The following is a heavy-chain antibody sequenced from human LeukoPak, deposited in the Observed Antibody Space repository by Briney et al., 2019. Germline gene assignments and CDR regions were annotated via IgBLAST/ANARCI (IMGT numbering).Heavy chain of an antibody. V-gene: IGHV3-48*03. CDR1: GFTFSSYE. J-gene: IGHJ5*02. Sequence: GGSLRLSCAASGFTFSSYEMNWVRQAPGKGLEWVSYISTSGTTIYYADSVKGRFTISRDNAKKSLYLQMNSLRAEDTAVYYCARINLLVPWGQGTLVTVSS. CDR3: ARINLLVP. CDR2: ISTSGTTI.